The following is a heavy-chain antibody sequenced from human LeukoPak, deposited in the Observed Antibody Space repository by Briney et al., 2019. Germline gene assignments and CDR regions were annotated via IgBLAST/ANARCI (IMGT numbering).Heavy chain of an antibody. V-gene: IGHV3-11*04. CDR2: ISSSGSTI. Sequence: GGSLRLSCAASGFTFSDYYMSWIRQAPGKGLEWVSYISSSGSTIYYADSVKGRFTISRDNAKNSLYLQMNSLRAEDTAVYYCARGGYSSSWYESYWYFDLWGRGTLVTVSS. J-gene: IGHJ2*01. CDR3: ARGGYSSSWYESYWYFDL. D-gene: IGHD6-13*01. CDR1: GFTFSDYY.